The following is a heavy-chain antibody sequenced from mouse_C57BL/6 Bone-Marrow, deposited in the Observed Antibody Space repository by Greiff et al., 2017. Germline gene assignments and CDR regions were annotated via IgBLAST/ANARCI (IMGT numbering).Heavy chain of an antibody. J-gene: IGHJ3*01. CDR3: TRDEVLRAWFAY. Sequence: EVQRVESGEGLVKPGGSLKLSCAASGFTFSSYAMSWVRQTPEKRLEWVAYISSGGDYIYYADTVKGRFTISRDNARKTLYLQMSSLKSEDTAMYYCTRDEVLRAWFAYWGQGTLVTVSA. D-gene: IGHD1-1*01. V-gene: IGHV5-9-1*02. CDR2: ISSGGDYI. CDR1: GFTFSSYA.